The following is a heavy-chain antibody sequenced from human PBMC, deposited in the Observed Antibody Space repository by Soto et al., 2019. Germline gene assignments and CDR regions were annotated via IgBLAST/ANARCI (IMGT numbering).Heavy chain of an antibody. J-gene: IGHJ6*02. V-gene: IGHV1-2*04. CDR2: INPNSGGT. CDR1: GYTFTGYY. CDR3: ARAREGCSGGSCYSFFPAYYGMDV. Sequence: ASVKVSFKASGYTFTGYYMHWVRQAPGQGLEWMGWINPNSGGTNYAQKFQGWVTMTRDTSISTAYMELSRLRSDDTAVYYCARAREGCSGGSCYSFFPAYYGMDVWGQGTTVTVSS. D-gene: IGHD2-15*01.